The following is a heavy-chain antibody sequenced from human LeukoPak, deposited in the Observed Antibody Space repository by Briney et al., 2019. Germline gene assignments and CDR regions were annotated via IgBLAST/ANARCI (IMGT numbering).Heavy chain of an antibody. J-gene: IGHJ6*03. D-gene: IGHD3-22*01. Sequence: GASVKVSCNASGHTFTGYYMHWGRQAPGQGLEWMGWINPNSGGTNYAQKFQGRVTMTRDTSISTAYMELSRLRSDDTAVYYCARVVIPGDYYYYYYMDVWGKGTTVTVSS. CDR2: INPNSGGT. CDR3: ARVVIPGDYYYYYYMDV. CDR1: GHTFTGYY. V-gene: IGHV1-2*02.